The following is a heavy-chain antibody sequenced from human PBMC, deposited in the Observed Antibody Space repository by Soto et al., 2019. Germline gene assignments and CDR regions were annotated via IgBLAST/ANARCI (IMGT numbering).Heavy chain of an antibody. V-gene: IGHV1-18*01. CDR3: ARGVGYYDSSGLDAFDI. J-gene: IGHJ3*02. CDR2: ISAYNGNT. CDR1: GYTFTSYG. Sequence: ASVKVSCKASGYTFTSYGISWVRQAPGQGHEWMGWISAYNGNTNYAQKLQGRVTMTTDTSTSTAYLELRSLRSDDTAVYYCARGVGYYDSSGLDAFDIWGQGTMVTVSS. D-gene: IGHD3-22*01.